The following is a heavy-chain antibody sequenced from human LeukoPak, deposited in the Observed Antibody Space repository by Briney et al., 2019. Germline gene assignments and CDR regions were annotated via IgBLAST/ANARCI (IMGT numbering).Heavy chain of an antibody. CDR1: GYTFTSYG. CDR3: ARALNYGTESTYYYYYMDV. J-gene: IGHJ6*03. CDR2: ISAYNGNT. D-gene: IGHD4-11*01. Sequence: ASVKVSCKASGYTFTSYGISWVRQAPGQGLEWMGWISAYNGNTNYAQKLQGGVTMTTDTSTSTAYMELRSLRSDDTAVYYCARALNYGTESTYYYYYMDVWGKGTTVTVSS. V-gene: IGHV1-18*01.